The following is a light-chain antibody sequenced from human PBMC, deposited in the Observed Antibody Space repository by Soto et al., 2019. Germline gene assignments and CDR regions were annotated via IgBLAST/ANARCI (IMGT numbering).Light chain of an antibody. J-gene: IGKJ1*01. V-gene: IGKV3-20*01. CDR3: QQYGNAPWT. CDR2: GAS. CDR1: QSAYSSY. Sequence: ELVLTQSPGTLSLSPGDRATLSCRSSQSAYSSYLSWYQQKPGQAPRLLIYGASNRATGIPDRFSGSGSGTDFTLTISGLEPEDFAVYYCQQYGNAPWTFGQGTKVDIK.